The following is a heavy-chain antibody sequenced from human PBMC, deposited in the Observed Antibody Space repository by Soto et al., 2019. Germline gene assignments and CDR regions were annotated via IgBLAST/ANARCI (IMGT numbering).Heavy chain of an antibody. CDR1: GYDFTTYG. V-gene: IGHV1-18*01. D-gene: IGHD1-1*01. Sequence: QVHLVQSGAEVKKPGASVQVSCKGSGYDFTTYGITWVRQAPGQGLEWMAWISAHNGNTDYAQKLQGRVTVTRDTSTSTAYMELRSLRSDDTAMYYCARGRYGDYWGQGALVTFS. CDR3: ARGRYGDY. J-gene: IGHJ4*02. CDR2: ISAHNGNT.